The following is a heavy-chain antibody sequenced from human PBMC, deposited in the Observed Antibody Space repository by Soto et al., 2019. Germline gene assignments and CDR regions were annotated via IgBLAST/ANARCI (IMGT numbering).Heavy chain of an antibody. J-gene: IGHJ4*02. CDR3: ARGRVVVVPPYFDY. Sequence: QVQLQQWGAGLLKPSETLSLTCAVYGGSFSGYYWSWIRQPLGKGLEWIGEINHSGSTNYNPSLKSRVTISVDTSKNQFSLKLSSVTAADTAVYYCARGRVVVVPPYFDYWGQGTLVTVSS. V-gene: IGHV4-34*01. CDR1: GGSFSGYY. D-gene: IGHD2-2*01. CDR2: INHSGST.